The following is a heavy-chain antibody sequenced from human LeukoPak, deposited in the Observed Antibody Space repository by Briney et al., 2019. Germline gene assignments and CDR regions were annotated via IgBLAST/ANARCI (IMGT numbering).Heavy chain of an antibody. J-gene: IGHJ3*02. V-gene: IGHV6-1*01. CDR2: TYYRSKWYN. Sequence: SQTLSLTCAISGDSVSSNSVAWNWIRQSPSRGLEWLGRTYYRSKWYNDYAVSVKSRITINSDTSKNQFSLHLNSVTPDDTAVYYCARVRSPDAFDTWGQGTVVTVSS. CDR1: GDSVSSNSVA. CDR3: ARVRSPDAFDT.